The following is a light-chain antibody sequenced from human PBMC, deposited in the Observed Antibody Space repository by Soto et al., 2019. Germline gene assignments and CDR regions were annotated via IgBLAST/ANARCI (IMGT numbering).Light chain of an antibody. Sequence: QSALTQPASVSGSPGQSITISCTGTSSDVGGYNYVSWYQQHPGKAPKLMIYDVSNRPSGVSNCFSGSKSGNTASRTISGLQAEDEADYYCTSYTSRYALVFGGGTKLTVL. V-gene: IGLV2-14*01. CDR3: TSYTSRYALV. J-gene: IGLJ2*01. CDR2: DVS. CDR1: SSDVGGYNY.